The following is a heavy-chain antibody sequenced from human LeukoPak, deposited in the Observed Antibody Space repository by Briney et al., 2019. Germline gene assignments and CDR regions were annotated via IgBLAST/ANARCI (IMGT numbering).Heavy chain of an antibody. CDR3: ARAPGAFDI. V-gene: IGHV4-31*03. CDR2: IYYTGGT. CDR1: GDSITSGSYY. J-gene: IGHJ3*02. Sequence: SETPSLTCTVSGDSITSGSYYWAWLRQHPGMGLEWIGYIYYTGGTHYNPSLKSRLTISVDTSENHFSLKLSSVTAADTAIYFCARAPGAFDIWGQGTMVTVSS.